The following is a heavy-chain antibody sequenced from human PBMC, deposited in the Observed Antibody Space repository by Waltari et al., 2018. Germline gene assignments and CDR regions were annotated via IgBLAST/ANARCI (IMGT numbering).Heavy chain of an antibody. CDR2: IIPILGIA. V-gene: IGHV1-69*04. J-gene: IGHJ4*02. Sequence: QVQLVQSGAEVKKPGSSVKVSCKASGGTFSSYPISWVRQDPGQGREWMGRIIPILGIANYAQNFQGRVTITADKSTSTAYMELSSLRSEDTAVYYCARDQDGDYGGVRFDYWGQGTLVTVSS. CDR1: GGTFSSYP. CDR3: ARDQDGDYGGVRFDY. D-gene: IGHD4-17*01.